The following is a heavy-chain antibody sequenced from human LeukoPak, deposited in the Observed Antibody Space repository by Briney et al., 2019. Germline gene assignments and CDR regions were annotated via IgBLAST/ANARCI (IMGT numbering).Heavy chain of an antibody. J-gene: IGHJ4*02. CDR3: ARDASSGWRHDY. CDR1: GFTVSSNY. D-gene: IGHD6-19*01. V-gene: IGHV3-53*05. CDR2: IYSGGGT. Sequence: GGSLRLSCAASGFTVSSNYMSWVRQAPGKGLEWVSVIYSGGGTYYADSVKGRFTISRDNSKNTLYLEMNSLRAEDTAVYYCARDASSGWRHDYWGQGTLVTVSS.